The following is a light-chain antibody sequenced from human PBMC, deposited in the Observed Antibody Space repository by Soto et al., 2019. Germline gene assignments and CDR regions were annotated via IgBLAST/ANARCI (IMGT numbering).Light chain of an antibody. V-gene: IGLV8-61*01. CDR3: LLYLGGGIWV. J-gene: IGLJ3*02. CDR1: SGPVFTSSY. Sequence: QTVVTQEPSFSVSPGGTVTLTCGLSSGPVFTSSYPNGYQQTPGQAPRTLIFNTNTRSSGVPDRFSGSILGDKAALTITGAQADDDSYYYCLLYLGGGIWVFGGGTKLTV. CDR2: NTN.